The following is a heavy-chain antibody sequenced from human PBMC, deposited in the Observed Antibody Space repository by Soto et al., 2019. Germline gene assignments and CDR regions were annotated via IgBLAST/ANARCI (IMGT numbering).Heavy chain of an antibody. CDR2: IKSKTDGGTT. CDR3: TTDIPPADSSSWYDWFDP. D-gene: IGHD6-13*01. CDR1: GFTFSNAW. V-gene: IGHV3-15*07. Sequence: EVQLVESGGGLVKPGGSLRLSCAASGFTFSNAWMNWVRQAPGKGLEWVGRIKSKTDGGTTDYAAPVKGRFTISRDDSKNTRYLKMNSLKTEDTAVYYCTTDIPPADSSSWYDWFDPWGQGTLVTVSS. J-gene: IGHJ5*02.